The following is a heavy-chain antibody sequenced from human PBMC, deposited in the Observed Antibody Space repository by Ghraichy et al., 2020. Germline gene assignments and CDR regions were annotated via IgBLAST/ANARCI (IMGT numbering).Heavy chain of an antibody. CDR3: ARGRYYGMDV. J-gene: IGHJ6*02. CDR2: INGDGSGT. CDR1: GFTFSAYW. Sequence: GGSLRLSCAASGFTFSAYWMHWVRQAPGKGLVWVSRINGDGSGTTYADSVKGRFTISRDNAKNTLYLQMNSLRDEDTAVYYCARGRYYGMDVWGQGTTVTVSS. V-gene: IGHV3-74*01.